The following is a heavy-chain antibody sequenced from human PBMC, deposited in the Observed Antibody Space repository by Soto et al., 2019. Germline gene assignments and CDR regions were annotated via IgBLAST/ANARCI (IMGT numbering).Heavy chain of an antibody. Sequence: ASVKVSCKVSGYTLTELSMHWVRQAPGKGLEWMGGFDPEDGETIYAQNFQGRVTMTEDTSTDTAYMELSSLRSEDTPVYYCENALIDYGDYAWFDPWGQGTLVTDSS. D-gene: IGHD4-17*01. CDR3: ENALIDYGDYAWFDP. V-gene: IGHV1-24*01. J-gene: IGHJ5*02. CDR1: GYTLTELS. CDR2: FDPEDGET.